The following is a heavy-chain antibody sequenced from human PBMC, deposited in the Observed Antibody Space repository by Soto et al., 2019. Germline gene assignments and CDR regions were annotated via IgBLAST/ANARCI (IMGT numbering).Heavy chain of an antibody. CDR3: ARDLGNSGSYYALRYYYGMDV. CDR1: GGSISSYY. J-gene: IGHJ6*02. D-gene: IGHD1-26*01. CDR2: IYYSGST. V-gene: IGHV4-59*01. Sequence: PSETLSLTCTVSGGSISSYYWGWIRQPPGKGLEWIGYIYYSGSTNYNPSLKSRVTISVDTSKNQFSLKLSSVTAADTAVYYCARDLGNSGSYYALRYYYGMDVWGQGTTVTVSS.